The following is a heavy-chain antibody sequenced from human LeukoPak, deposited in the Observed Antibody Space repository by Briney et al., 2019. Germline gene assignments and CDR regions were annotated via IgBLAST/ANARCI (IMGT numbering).Heavy chain of an antibody. D-gene: IGHD1-7*01. J-gene: IGHJ4*02. CDR1: GYSISSGYY. V-gene: IGHV4-38-2*01. CDR2: IYHSGST. CDR3: ARQGLENYSLDY. Sequence: PSETLSLTCAVSGYSISSGYYWGWIRPPPRKGLAWIGSIYHSGSTYYNPSLKSRITISVDTSKNQFSLKLSSVTAADTAVYYCARQGLENYSLDYWGQGTLVTVSS.